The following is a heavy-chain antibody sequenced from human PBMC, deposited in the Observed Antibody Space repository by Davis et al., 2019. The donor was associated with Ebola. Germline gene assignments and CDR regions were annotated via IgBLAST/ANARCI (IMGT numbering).Heavy chain of an antibody. V-gene: IGHV3-7*03. CDR1: GFTFSRNW. Sequence: GESLKISCAASGFTFSRNWMSWVRQAPGKGLSFVATIKEDGSETYYVDSVKGRFAISRDNAKNSLFLQINSLGAEDTAVYYCARERVTCGGGSCYYSGLDVWGQGTTVTVSS. D-gene: IGHD2-15*01. J-gene: IGHJ6*02. CDR2: IKEDGSET. CDR3: ARERVTCGGGSCYYSGLDV.